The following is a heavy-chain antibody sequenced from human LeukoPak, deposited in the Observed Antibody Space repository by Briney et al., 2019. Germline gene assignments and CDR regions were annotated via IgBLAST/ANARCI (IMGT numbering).Heavy chain of an antibody. Sequence: GGSLRLSCAASGFTFSSYSMNWVRQAPGKGLVWVSRINSDGSSTSYADSVKGRFTISRDNAKNTLYLQMNSLRAEDTAVYYCATYSSGTPYWYFDLWGRGTLVTVSS. V-gene: IGHV3-74*01. J-gene: IGHJ2*01. CDR1: GFTFSSYS. D-gene: IGHD6-19*01. CDR2: INSDGSST. CDR3: ATYSSGTPYWYFDL.